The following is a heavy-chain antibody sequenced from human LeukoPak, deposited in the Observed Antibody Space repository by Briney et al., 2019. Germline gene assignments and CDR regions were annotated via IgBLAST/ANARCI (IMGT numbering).Heavy chain of an antibody. CDR1: GFTFSSYE. CDR2: ISSSGSTI. V-gene: IGHV3-48*03. Sequence: PGGPLRLSCAASGFTFSSYEMNWVRQAPGKGLEWVSYISSSGSTIYYADSVKGRSTISRDNAKNSLYLQMNSLRAEDTAVYYCARALPRWLRFDYWGQGTLVTVSS. J-gene: IGHJ4*02. CDR3: ARALPRWLRFDY. D-gene: IGHD5-12*01.